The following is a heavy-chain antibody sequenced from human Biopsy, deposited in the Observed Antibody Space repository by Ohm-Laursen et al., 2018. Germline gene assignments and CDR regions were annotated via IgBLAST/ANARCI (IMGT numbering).Heavy chain of an antibody. CDR3: ALQSVAQMKNFDY. CDR1: GFSFTGYY. V-gene: IGHV1-2*02. D-gene: IGHD6-19*01. Sequence: ASVKVSCNASGFSFTGYYIHWVRQAPGQGLEWMGWISPKSGDTNYAHEFQGNITMTRDTSMSTAYMEMSRLRCDDTAVYYCALQSVAQMKNFDYWGQGTLVTVSS. CDR2: ISPKSGDT. J-gene: IGHJ4*02.